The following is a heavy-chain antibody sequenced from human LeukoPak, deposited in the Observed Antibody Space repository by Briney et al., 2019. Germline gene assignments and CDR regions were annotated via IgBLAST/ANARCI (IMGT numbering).Heavy chain of an antibody. V-gene: IGHV4-61*08. D-gene: IGHD1/OR15-1a*01. CDR3: ARESNIHYYFDS. CDR1: GGSISSGDYY. J-gene: IGHJ4*02. Sequence: SETLSLTCTVSGGSISSGDYYWSWIRRPPGKGLEWIGYIYYSGSTDYNPSLKSRVTISIDTSKNQFSLKLSSVTAADTAVYYCARESNIHYYFDSWGQGTLVTVSS. CDR2: IYYSGST.